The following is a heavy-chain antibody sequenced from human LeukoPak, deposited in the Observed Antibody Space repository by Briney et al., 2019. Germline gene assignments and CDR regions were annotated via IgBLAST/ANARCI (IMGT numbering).Heavy chain of an antibody. Sequence: SETLSLTCAVSGGSISSGGYSWSWIRQPRGKGLEWIGYIYHSGSTYYNPSLKSRVTISADRSKNQFSLKLSSVTAADTAVYYCARGVVVAAKSLFDYWGQGTLVTVSS. J-gene: IGHJ4*02. CDR3: ARGVVVAAKSLFDY. V-gene: IGHV4-30-2*01. D-gene: IGHD2-15*01. CDR1: GGSISSGGYS. CDR2: IYHSGST.